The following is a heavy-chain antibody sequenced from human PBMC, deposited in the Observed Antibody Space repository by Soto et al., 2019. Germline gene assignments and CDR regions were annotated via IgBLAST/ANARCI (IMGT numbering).Heavy chain of an antibody. Sequence: SETLSLTCTVSGGSISSSSYYWGWIRQPPGKGLEWIGSIYYSGSTYYNPSLKSRVTISVDTSKNQFSLKLSSVTAADTAVYYCARRSDIVVVPAAGVWFAPWGQGTLVTVSS. J-gene: IGHJ5*02. D-gene: IGHD2-2*01. CDR2: IYYSGST. V-gene: IGHV4-39*01. CDR3: ARRSDIVVVPAAGVWFAP. CDR1: GGSISSSSYY.